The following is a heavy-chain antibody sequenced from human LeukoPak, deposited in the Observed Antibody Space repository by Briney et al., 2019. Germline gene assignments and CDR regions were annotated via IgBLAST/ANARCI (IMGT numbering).Heavy chain of an antibody. CDR2: IYYSGST. Sequence: PSETLSLTCTVSGGSISSSSYYWGWIRQPPGKGLEWIGSIYYSGSTYYNPSLKSRVTISVDTSKNQFSLKLSSVTAADTAVYYCAPTYYGILTGYFPPRNAFDIWGQGTMVTVSS. CDR1: GGSISSSSYY. D-gene: IGHD3-9*01. CDR3: APTYYGILTGYFPPRNAFDI. J-gene: IGHJ3*02. V-gene: IGHV4-39*07.